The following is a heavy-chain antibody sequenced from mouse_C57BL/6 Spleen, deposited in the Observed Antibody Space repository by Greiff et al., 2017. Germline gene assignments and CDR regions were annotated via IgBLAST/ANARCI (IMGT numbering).Heavy chain of an antibody. J-gene: IGHJ4*01. CDR1: GYTFTSYW. CDR3: ARSPVSHYYGSSPLAMDY. V-gene: IGHV1-52*01. Sequence: QVQLQQPGAELVRPGSSVKLSCKASGYTFTSYWMHWVKQRPIQGLEWIGNIDPSDSETHYNQKFKDKATLTVDKSSSTAYMQLSSLSSEVSSVYYCARSPVSHYYGSSPLAMDYWGQGTSVTVSS. CDR2: IDPSDSET. D-gene: IGHD1-1*01.